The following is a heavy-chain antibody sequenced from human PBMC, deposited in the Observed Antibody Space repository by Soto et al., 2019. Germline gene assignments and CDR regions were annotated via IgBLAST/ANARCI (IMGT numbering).Heavy chain of an antibody. CDR1: GGTFSSYA. Sequence: QVQLVQSGAEVKKPGSSVKVSCKASGGTFSSYAISWVRQAPGQGLEWMGGIIPIFGTANYAQKFQGRVTITADESTSTADMELSSLRSEDTAVYYCAREGSSSAPWGGMDVWGQGTKVTVSS. CDR2: IIPIFGTA. V-gene: IGHV1-69*12. CDR3: AREGSSSAPWGGMDV. J-gene: IGHJ6*02. D-gene: IGHD6-6*01.